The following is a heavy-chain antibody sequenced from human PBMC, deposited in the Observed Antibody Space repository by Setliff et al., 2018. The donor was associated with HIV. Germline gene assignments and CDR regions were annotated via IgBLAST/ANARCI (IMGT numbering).Heavy chain of an antibody. D-gene: IGHD6-19*01. CDR3: GRVPYRSAWFSGGHNPFDD. Sequence: ASVKVSCKASGSSFGNYDINWVRQAPGQGLEWMGWISGFNGNTKYGQSFQGRVTMTTDTSTSTVYMELRSLRSDDTAVYYCGRVPYRSAWFSGGHNPFDDWGQGTMVTVSS. CDR1: GSSFGNYD. V-gene: IGHV1-18*01. J-gene: IGHJ3*01. CDR2: ISGFNGNT.